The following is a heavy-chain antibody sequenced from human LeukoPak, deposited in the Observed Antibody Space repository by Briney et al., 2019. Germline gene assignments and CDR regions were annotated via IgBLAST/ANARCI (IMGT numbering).Heavy chain of an antibody. CDR3: AKTTYDSSGNDY. V-gene: IGHV3-30*02. Sequence: PGGSLRLSCAASGFTFSNYGMHWVRQAPGKGLEWVAFIRSDGINKYHADSVKGRFTTSRDNAKNSLYLQMNSLRAEDTAVYYCAKTTYDSSGNDYWGQGTLVTVSS. D-gene: IGHD3-22*01. CDR1: GFTFSNYG. J-gene: IGHJ4*02. CDR2: IRSDGINK.